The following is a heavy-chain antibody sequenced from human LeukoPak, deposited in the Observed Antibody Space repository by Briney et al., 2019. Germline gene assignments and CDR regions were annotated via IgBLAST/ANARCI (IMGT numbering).Heavy chain of an antibody. D-gene: IGHD3-22*01. V-gene: IGHV3-30*03. CDR2: ISFDAINK. Sequence: PGGSLRLSCAASGFTFSSYGMHWVRQAPGKGLEWVTVISFDAINKYYADSVKGRFTISRDNSKNTLYLQMNSLRAEDTAVYYCARGSPLDSSGMSSYMDVWGKGTTVTVSS. J-gene: IGHJ6*03. CDR1: GFTFSSYG. CDR3: ARGSPLDSSGMSSYMDV.